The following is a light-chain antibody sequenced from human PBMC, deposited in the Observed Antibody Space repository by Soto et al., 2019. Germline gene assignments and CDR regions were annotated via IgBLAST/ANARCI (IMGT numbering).Light chain of an antibody. Sequence: QWGQSQHPSGRGITGQTVTISCTATTTDIDNYGSVSWYQPAPGTAPNLIIYDVNNRPSAAPDRFSVSTAGNTASLTISGLQAEDEIEYSCSLYSSNCSPSFGPGAKLTV. CDR2: DVN. CDR1: TTDIDNYGS. V-gene: IGLV2-18*01. CDR3: SLYSSNCSPS. J-gene: IGLJ1*01.